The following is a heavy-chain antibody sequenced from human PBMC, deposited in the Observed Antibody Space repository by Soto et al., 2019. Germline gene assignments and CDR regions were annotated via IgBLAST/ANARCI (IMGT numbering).Heavy chain of an antibody. J-gene: IGHJ6*02. V-gene: IGHV3-9*01. CDR1: GFTFDDYA. Sequence: PGGSLRLSCAASGFTFDDYAMHWVRQAPGKGLEWVSGIDWNSGYIGYADSVKGRFTISRDNAKNSLYLQMNSLRAEDTALYYCAXSASRLGDDHYYYAMDVWGRGTTVTVSS. D-gene: IGHD1-1*01. CDR2: IDWNSGYI. CDR3: AXSASRLGDDHYYYAMDV.